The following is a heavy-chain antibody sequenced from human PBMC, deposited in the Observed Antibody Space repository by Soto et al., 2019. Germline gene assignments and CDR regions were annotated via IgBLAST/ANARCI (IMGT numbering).Heavy chain of an antibody. Sequence: QSWGSLRLSCAASGFSFSSCAMSWVRQAPGKGLEWVSTISGNGGTTYYADPVKGRFTVSRDNSKNTLYLQMNSLRAEDTAVYYCAKEEWLRRDYYGMDVWGQGTTVTVSS. V-gene: IGHV3-23*01. CDR2: ISGNGGTT. CDR3: AKEEWLRRDYYGMDV. J-gene: IGHJ6*02. D-gene: IGHD3-3*01. CDR1: GFSFSSCA.